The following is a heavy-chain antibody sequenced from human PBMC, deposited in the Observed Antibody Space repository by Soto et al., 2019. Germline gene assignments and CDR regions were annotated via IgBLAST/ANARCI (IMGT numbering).Heavy chain of an antibody. V-gene: IGHV4-39*01. CDR3: ARDTVTPPYYYYYYGMDV. CDR2: IYYSGST. CDR1: GGSISSSSYY. J-gene: IGHJ6*02. D-gene: IGHD4-4*01. Sequence: SETLSLTCTVSGGSISSSSYYWGWIRQPPGKGLEWIGSIYYSGSTYYNPSLKSRVTISVDTSKNQFSLKLSSVTAADTAVYYCARDTVTPPYYYYYYGMDVWGQGTTVTVS.